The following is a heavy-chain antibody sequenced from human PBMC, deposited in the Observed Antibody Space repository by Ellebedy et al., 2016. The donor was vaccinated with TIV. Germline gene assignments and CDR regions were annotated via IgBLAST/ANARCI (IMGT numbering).Heavy chain of an antibody. J-gene: IGHJ4*02. D-gene: IGHD4-17*01. CDR3: TLTVTTK. CDR1: GLTFSNAW. V-gene: IGHV3-15*07. Sequence: GGSLRLSXAASGLTFSNAWMNWVRQAPGKGLEWVGRINSKTDGGTTDYAAPVKGRFIISRDDSKNTLSLQMNSLKTEDTAVYYCTLTVTTKWGQGTLVTVSS. CDR2: INSKTDGGTT.